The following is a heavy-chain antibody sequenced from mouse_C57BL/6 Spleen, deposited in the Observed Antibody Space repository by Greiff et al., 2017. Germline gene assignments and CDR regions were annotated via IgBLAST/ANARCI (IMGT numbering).Heavy chain of an antibody. CDR3: ARCPLSTVVERGYAMDY. D-gene: IGHD1-1*01. CDR1: GYAFSSYW. J-gene: IGHJ4*01. Sequence: QVQLQQSGAELVKPGASVKISCKASGYAFSSYWMNWVKQRPGKGLEWIGQIYPGDGDTNYNGKFKGKATLTADKSSSTAYMQLSSLTSEDSAVYFCARCPLSTVVERGYAMDYWGQGTSVTVSS. CDR2: IYPGDGDT. V-gene: IGHV1-80*01.